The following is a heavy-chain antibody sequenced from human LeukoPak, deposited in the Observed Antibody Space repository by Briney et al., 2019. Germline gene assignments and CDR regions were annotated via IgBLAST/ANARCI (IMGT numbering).Heavy chain of an antibody. D-gene: IGHD3-22*01. Sequence: SETLSLTCAVYGGSFSGYYWSWIRQPPGKGLEWIGEINHSGSTNYNPSLKSRVTISVDTSKNQFSLKLSSVTAADTAVYYCARVRPSSPGVVITGSFDYWGQGTLVTVSS. CDR1: GGSFSGYY. CDR3: ARVRPSSPGVVITGSFDY. CDR2: INHSGST. J-gene: IGHJ4*02. V-gene: IGHV4-34*01.